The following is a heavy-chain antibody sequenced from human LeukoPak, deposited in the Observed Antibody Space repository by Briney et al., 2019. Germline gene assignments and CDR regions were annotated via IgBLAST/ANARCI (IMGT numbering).Heavy chain of an antibody. Sequence: AETLSLTCTVSGDSVSNGYNWGWIRQPPGKGLEWIGVIYHSGSTYYNPSLKSRVTISIDTSKNQFSLKLSSVTAADTAVYYCARDRREFGGYFYYMDVWGKGTTVTVFS. D-gene: IGHD3-10*01. V-gene: IGHV4-38-2*02. J-gene: IGHJ6*03. CDR2: IYHSGST. CDR1: GDSVSNGYN. CDR3: ARDRREFGGYFYYMDV.